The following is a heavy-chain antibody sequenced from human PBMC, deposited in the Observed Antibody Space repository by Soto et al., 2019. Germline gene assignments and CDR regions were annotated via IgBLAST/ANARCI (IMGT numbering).Heavy chain of an antibody. D-gene: IGHD3-3*01. V-gene: IGHV3-30*18. CDR3: ANLRFLEWLSTVNYYYYGMD. CDR2: ISYDGSNK. Sequence: PGGSLRLSCAASGFTFSSYAMHWVRQAPGKGLEWVAVISYDGSNKYYADSVKGRFTISRDNSKNTLYLQMNSLRAEDTAVYFCANLRFLEWLSTVNYYYYGMD. CDR1: GFTFSSYA. J-gene: IGHJ6*01.